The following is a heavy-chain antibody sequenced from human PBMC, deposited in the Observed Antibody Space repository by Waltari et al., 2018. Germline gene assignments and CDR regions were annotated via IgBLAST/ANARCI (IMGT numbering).Heavy chain of an antibody. CDR2: INPNSGVT. CDR3: ARGVVLDF. Sequence: QVQLVQSGAEPTKPGASVTVSCKASGSSFTGYSMHWVRQSPGQGLEWVGRINPNSGVTDYAQKFQGRVSMTRDTSISTAYMELNRLTSDDTAGYDCARGVVLDFWGQGTLVTVSS. J-gene: IGHJ4*02. D-gene: IGHD2-15*01. V-gene: IGHV1-2*06. CDR1: GSSFTGYS.